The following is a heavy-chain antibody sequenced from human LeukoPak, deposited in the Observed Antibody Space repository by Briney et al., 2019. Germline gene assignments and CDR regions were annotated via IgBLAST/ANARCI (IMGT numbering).Heavy chain of an antibody. CDR1: GFTFSSYW. Sequence: GGSLRLSCAASGFTFSSYWMSWVRQAPGKGLEWVANIKQDGSEKYYVDSVKGRFTISRDNAKDSLYLQMNSLRAEDTAVYYCARDSVTMVRGVHPSGTFDIWGQGTMVTVSS. CDR3: ARDSVTMVRGVHPSGTFDI. CDR2: IKQDGSEK. J-gene: IGHJ3*02. V-gene: IGHV3-7*01. D-gene: IGHD3-10*01.